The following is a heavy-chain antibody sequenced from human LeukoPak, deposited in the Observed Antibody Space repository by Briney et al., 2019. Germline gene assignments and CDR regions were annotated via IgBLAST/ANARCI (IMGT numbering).Heavy chain of an antibody. CDR1: GFTFSSYA. V-gene: IGHV3-23*01. CDR3: AKIAEAVSSNYYFDY. CDR2: ISGSGGST. D-gene: IGHD2-21*01. J-gene: IGHJ4*02. Sequence: GGSLRLSCAASGFTFSSYAMSWVRQAPGKGLEWVSAISGSGGSTYYADSVKGRFAISRDNSKNTLYLQMNSLRAEDTAVYYCAKIAEAVSSNYYFDYWGQGTLVTVSS.